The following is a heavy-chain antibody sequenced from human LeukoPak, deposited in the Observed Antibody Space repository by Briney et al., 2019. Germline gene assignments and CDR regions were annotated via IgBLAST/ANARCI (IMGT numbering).Heavy chain of an antibody. CDR1: GYSFTSDW. Sequence: GESQKISCKGAGYSFTSDWIGWVRQMPGKVLEWMGIIYPGDSDTRYRPSFQGQVTISADKSISTAYRQGSCVKASGTAMYYCARRGQWLVDYSGAGNLVTVSS. D-gene: IGHD6-19*01. CDR3: ARRGQWLVDY. CDR2: IYPGDSDT. J-gene: IGHJ4*02. V-gene: IGHV5-51*01.